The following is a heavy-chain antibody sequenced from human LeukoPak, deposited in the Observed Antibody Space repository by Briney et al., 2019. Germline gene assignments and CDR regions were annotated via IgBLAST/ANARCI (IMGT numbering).Heavy chain of an antibody. CDR3: AHRPRITIFGVEPGWFDP. J-gene: IGHJ5*02. V-gene: IGHV2-5*02. D-gene: IGHD3-3*01. CDR2: IYWDDDK. CDR1: GFSLSTSAVG. Sequence: SGPTLVKPTQTLTLTCTFSGFSLSTSAVGVGWIRQPPGKALEWLALIYWDDDKRYSPSLKSRLTITKDTSKNQVVLTMTNMDPVDTATYYCAHRPRITIFGVEPGWFDPWGQGTLVTVSS.